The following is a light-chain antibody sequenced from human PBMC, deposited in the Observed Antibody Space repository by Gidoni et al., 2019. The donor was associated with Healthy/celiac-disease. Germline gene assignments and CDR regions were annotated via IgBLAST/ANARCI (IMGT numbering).Light chain of an antibody. J-gene: IGKJ5*01. Sequence: EIVMTQSPATLSVSPGERATLSCRASQSVSSNLAWYQQKPGQAPRLLIYGASQPEFTLTISSLRSEDFAVYYCQQYNNWPPITFGQGTRLEIK. CDR1: QSVSSN. CDR2: GA. V-gene: IGKV3-15*01. CDR3: QQYNNWPPIT.